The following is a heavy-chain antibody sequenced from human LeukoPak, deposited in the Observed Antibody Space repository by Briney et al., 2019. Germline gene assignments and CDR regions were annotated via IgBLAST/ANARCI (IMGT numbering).Heavy chain of an antibody. J-gene: IGHJ4*02. CDR3: ARGDSGFNY. CDR1: GGSISSYY. V-gene: IGHV4-34*01. Sequence: SETLSLTCTVSGGSISSYYWSWIRQPPGKGLEWIGEINHSGSANYIPSLKSRVTISVDTSKNQFSLKLSSVTAADTAVYYCARGDSGFNYWGQGTLVTVSS. D-gene: IGHD2-15*01. CDR2: INHSGSA.